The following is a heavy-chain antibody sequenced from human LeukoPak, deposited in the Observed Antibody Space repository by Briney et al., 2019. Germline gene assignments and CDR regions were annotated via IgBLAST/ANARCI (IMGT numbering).Heavy chain of an antibody. CDR3: AKRGDYYYHYMDV. J-gene: IGHJ6*03. Sequence: GGSLRLSCAASGFTFSSYGMHWVRQAPGKGLEWVALTSYDGSNKDYADSVKGRFTISRDNSKNTLYLQMNSLRAEDTAVYYCAKRGDYYYHYMDVWGKGTTVTVSS. CDR1: GFTFSSYG. CDR2: TSYDGSNK. V-gene: IGHV3-30*14.